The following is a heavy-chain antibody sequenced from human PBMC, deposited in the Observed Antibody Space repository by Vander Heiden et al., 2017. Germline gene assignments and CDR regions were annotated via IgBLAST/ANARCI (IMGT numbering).Heavy chain of an antibody. V-gene: IGHV4-39*01. CDR2: IYYSGRT. D-gene: IGHD6-19*01. Sequence: QLQLQESGPGLVKPSETLSITCTVSGDSISRGTHYWGWVRQPPGKGLEWIGTIYYSGRTFYKPSLRSRATISVDTSKNQFSLKLNSVTAADTAVYYCARKRYSSGWDFDYWGQGVLVTVSS. CDR1: GDSISRGTHY. CDR3: ARKRYSSGWDFDY. J-gene: IGHJ4*02.